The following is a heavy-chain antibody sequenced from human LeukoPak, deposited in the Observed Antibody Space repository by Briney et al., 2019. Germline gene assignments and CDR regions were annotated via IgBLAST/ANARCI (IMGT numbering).Heavy chain of an antibody. CDR3: ASTYYYYYYMDV. CDR2: IYYSGST. J-gene: IGHJ6*03. Sequence: SETLSLTCTVSGGSISSSSSYWGWIRQPPGKGLEWIGGIYYSGSTYYNPSLKSRVTISVHTSKNQFSLKLSSVTAADTAVYYCASTYYYYYYMDVWGKGTTVTISS. V-gene: IGHV4-39*01. CDR1: GGSISSSSSY.